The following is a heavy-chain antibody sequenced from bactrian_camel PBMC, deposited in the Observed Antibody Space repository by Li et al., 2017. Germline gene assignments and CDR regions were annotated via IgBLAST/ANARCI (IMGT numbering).Heavy chain of an antibody. D-gene: IGHD1*01. CDR2: FGSDGAT. J-gene: IGHJ6*01. CDR3: AAFPILTPDLCITVVVSARRLSSETDFGY. Sequence: HVQLVESGGGLVQPGGSLKLSCEASGFTYCMAWFRQAPGKEREEVAAFGSDGATNYADAVKGRSTISKDNAGKTLYLQMNSLKPEDTATYYCAAFPILTPDLCITVVVSARRLSSETDFGYWGQGTQVTVS. V-gene: IGHV3S53*01. CDR1: GFTYC.